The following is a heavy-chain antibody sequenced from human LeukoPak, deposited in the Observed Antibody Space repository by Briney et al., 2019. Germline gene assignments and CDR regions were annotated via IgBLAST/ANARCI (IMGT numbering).Heavy chain of an antibody. CDR1: GFTFSNYA. CDR2: ISRSGGGT. J-gene: IGHJ2*01. D-gene: IGHD4-17*01. CDR3: AKDATMTTDCYFDL. Sequence: GGSLRLSCAASGFTFSNYAMNWVRQAPGKGLEWVSSISRSGGGTYYADSVKGRFTISRDNSKNTLYLQMNSLRAEDAAVYYCAKDATMTTDCYFDLWAVAPWSLSPQ. V-gene: IGHV3-23*01.